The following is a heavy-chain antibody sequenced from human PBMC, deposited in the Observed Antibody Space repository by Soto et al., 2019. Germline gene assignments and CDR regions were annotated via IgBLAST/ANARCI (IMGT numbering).Heavy chain of an antibody. D-gene: IGHD3-10*01. V-gene: IGHV3-48*01. Sequence: GGSLRLSCAASGFTFSSYSMNWVRQAPGKGLEWVSYISSSSSTIYYADSVKGRFTISRDNAKNSLYLQMNSLRAEDTAVYYCARAHPPFGGFGGYYYYYYMDVWGKGTTVTVSS. J-gene: IGHJ6*03. CDR1: GFTFSSYS. CDR2: ISSSSSTI. CDR3: ARAHPPFGGFGGYYYYYYMDV.